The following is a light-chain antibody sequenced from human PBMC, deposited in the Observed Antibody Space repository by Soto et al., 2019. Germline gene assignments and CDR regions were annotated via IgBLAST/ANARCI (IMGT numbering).Light chain of an antibody. CDR1: QTVTSNY. CDR2: GAS. CDR3: QLYALSPST. J-gene: IGKJ1*01. V-gene: IGKV3-20*01. Sequence: EIVLTQSPGTLSLSPGERATLSCRASQTVTSNYLAWYQRKPGQAPRLLIYGASSRATDIPDRFSGSGSGTDSTLTITRCQQLDFAVFFFQLYALSPSTFGQGTNVEIK.